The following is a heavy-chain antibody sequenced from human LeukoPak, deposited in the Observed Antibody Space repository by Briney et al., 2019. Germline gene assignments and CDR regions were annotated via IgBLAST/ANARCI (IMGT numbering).Heavy chain of an antibody. CDR2: IRYDGSNK. J-gene: IGHJ4*02. Sequence: PGGSLRLSCAASGFTFSSYGMHWVRQAPGKGLEWVAFIRYDGSNKYYADSVKGRFTISRDNSKNTLYLQMNSLRAEDTAVYYCAKDQAAAGLNSGFDYWGQGTLVTVSS. CDR3: AKDQAAAGLNSGFDY. V-gene: IGHV3-30*02. CDR1: GFTFSSYG. D-gene: IGHD6-13*01.